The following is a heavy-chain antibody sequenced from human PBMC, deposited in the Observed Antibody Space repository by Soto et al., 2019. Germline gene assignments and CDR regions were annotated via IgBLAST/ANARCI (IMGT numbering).Heavy chain of an antibody. CDR2: IYYSGST. J-gene: IGHJ3*02. CDR3: VNGGDAFDI. V-gene: IGHV4-31*03. CDR1: GGSIISGGYY. Sequence: SETLSLTCTVSGGSIISGGYYWIWIRQHPGKGLEWIGYIYYSGSTYYNPSLKSRVTISVDTSKNQFSLKLSSVTAADTAVYYCVNGGDAFDIWGQGTMVTVSS. D-gene: IGHD2-8*01.